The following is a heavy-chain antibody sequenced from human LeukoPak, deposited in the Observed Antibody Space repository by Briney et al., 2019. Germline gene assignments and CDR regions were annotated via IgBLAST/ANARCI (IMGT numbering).Heavy chain of an antibody. CDR2: INGDASNT. J-gene: IGHJ4*02. Sequence: GGSLRLSCAASGLTFNSYWMHWVRQVAGKGLVWVARINGDASNTTYADSVKGRFTISRDNSKNTLYLQMNSLRAEDTAVYYCAKAGAVVVVAAKYFDYWGQGTLVTVSS. CDR1: GLTFNSYW. CDR3: AKAGAVVVVAAKYFDY. D-gene: IGHD2-15*01. V-gene: IGHV3-74*03.